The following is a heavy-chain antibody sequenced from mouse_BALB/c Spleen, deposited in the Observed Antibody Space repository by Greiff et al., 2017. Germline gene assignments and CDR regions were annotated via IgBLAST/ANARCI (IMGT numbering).Heavy chain of an antibody. CDR2: IYPGNSDT. CDR1: GYTFTSYW. D-gene: IGHD1-2*01. J-gene: IGHJ3*01. V-gene: IGHV1-5*01. Sequence: EGQLQQSGPVLARPGASVKMSCKASGYTFTSYWMHWVKQRPGQGLEWIGAIYPGNSDTSYNQKFKGKAKLTAVTSTSTAYMELSSLTNEDSAVYYCTRGGSTATTWFAYWGQGTLVTVSA. CDR3: TRGGSTATTWFAY.